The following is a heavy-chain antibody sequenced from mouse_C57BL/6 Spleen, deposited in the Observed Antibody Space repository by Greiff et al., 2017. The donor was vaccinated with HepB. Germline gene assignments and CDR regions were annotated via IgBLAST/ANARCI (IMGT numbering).Heavy chain of an antibody. D-gene: IGHD1-1*01. CDR2: IRSKSNNYAT. Sequence: EVQVVESGGGLVQPKGSLKLSCAASGFSFNTYAMNWVRQAPGKGLEWVARIRSKSNNYATYYADSVKDRFTIARDDSESMLYLQMNNLKTEDTAMYYCVRQDYYGHFDYWGQGTTRTVSS. CDR3: VRQDYYGHFDY. CDR1: GFSFNTYA. J-gene: IGHJ2*01. V-gene: IGHV10-1*01.